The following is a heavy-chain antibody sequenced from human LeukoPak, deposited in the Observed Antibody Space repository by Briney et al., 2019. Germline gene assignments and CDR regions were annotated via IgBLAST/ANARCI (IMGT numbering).Heavy chain of an antibody. J-gene: IGHJ4*02. CDR1: GYTFTSYW. D-gene: IGHD3-3*01. Sequence: GEPLKISCKGSGYTFTSYWIGWVRQLPGKGLEWMGIIYPGDSDTRYSPSFQGQVTISADKSISTAYLQWSSLKASDTAMYYCARQGITIFGVVNPIDYWGQGTLVTVSS. V-gene: IGHV5-51*01. CDR3: ARQGITIFGVVNPIDY. CDR2: IYPGDSDT.